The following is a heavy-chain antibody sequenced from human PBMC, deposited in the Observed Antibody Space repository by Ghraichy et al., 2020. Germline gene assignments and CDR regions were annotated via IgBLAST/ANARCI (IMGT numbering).Heavy chain of an antibody. CDR1: GGPVSSDFYY. Sequence: SETLSLTWTGSGGPVSSDFYYWSCTSQPPGQGLEWSGYIRYSGSTNYNPSLKSRATISLDTSKNQFSLKLSSVNAADTALYYWARTGGGYDYPDYWGQGTPVTVSS. CDR3: ARTGGGYDYPDY. CDR2: IRYSGST. J-gene: IGHJ4*02. D-gene: IGHD5-12*01. V-gene: IGHV4-61*01.